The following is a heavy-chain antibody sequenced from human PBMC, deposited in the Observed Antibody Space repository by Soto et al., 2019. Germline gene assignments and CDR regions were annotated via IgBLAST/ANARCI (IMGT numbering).Heavy chain of an antibody. D-gene: IGHD3-22*01. CDR1: GYTFTSDY. J-gene: IGHJ3*02. V-gene: IGHV1-46*01. CDR3: ARDHYYDSSGYYAAFDI. CDR2: INPSGGST. Sequence: ASVKGSCKAYGYTFTSDYMHCVRQAPAQLLEWMVIINPSGGSTSYAQKFQGRVTMTRDTSTSTVYMELSSLRSEDTAVYYCARDHYYDSSGYYAAFDIWGQGTMVTVSS.